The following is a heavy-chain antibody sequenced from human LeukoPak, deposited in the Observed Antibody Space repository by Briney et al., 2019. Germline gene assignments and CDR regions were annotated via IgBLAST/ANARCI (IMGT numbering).Heavy chain of an antibody. Sequence: GGSLRLSCAASGFTFSSYAMHWVRQAPGKGLEWVAVISYDGSNKYYADSVKGRFTISGDNSKNTLYLQMNSLRAEDTAVYYCAREVGATLFDYWGQGTPVTVSS. J-gene: IGHJ4*02. V-gene: IGHV3-30-3*01. D-gene: IGHD1-26*01. CDR1: GFTFSSYA. CDR2: ISYDGSNK. CDR3: AREVGATLFDY.